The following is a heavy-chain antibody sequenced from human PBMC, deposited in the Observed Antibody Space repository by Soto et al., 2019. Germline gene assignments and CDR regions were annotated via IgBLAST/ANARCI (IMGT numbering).Heavy chain of an antibody. CDR3: ARGPPVGAAYYYYYGMDV. V-gene: IGHV3-72*01. J-gene: IGHJ6*02. CDR2: TRNKANSYTT. D-gene: IGHD2-15*01. Sequence: PGGSLRLSCAASGFTFSDHYMDWVRQAPGKGLEWVGRTRNKANSYTTEYAASVKGRFTISRDDSKNSLYLQMNSLKTEDTAVYYCARGPPVGAAYYYYYGMDVWGQGTTVTVSS. CDR1: GFTFSDHY.